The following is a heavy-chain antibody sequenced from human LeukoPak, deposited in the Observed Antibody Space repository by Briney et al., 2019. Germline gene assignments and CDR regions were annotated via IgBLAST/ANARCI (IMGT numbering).Heavy chain of an antibody. CDR2: IYTSGTT. CDR1: GASISSYY. CDR3: ARDVAARQGFDY. Sequence: SETLSLTCTVSGASISSYYWSWIRQPAGKGLEWIGRIYTSGTTNYNPSLKSRVTMSVDTSNNQFSLKLTSVTAADTAVYYCARDVAARQGFDYWGQGTLVTASS. V-gene: IGHV4-4*07. D-gene: IGHD6-6*01. J-gene: IGHJ4*02.